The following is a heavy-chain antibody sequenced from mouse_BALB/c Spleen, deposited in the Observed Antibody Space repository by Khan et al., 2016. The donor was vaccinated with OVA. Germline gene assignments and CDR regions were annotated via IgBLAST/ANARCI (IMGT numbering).Heavy chain of an antibody. CDR3: ARVNYYGYYFDY. D-gene: IGHD1-1*01. V-gene: IGHV3-2*02. Sequence: VQLKESGPGLVKPSQSLSLTCTVTGYSITSGYAWNWIRQFPGNKLEWMGYISYSGVTSYTPSLKSRISITRDTSKNQFFLQLNSVTTEDTATYSCARVNYYGYYFDYWGQGATLTVAS. CDR1: GYSITSGYA. J-gene: IGHJ2*01. CDR2: ISYSGVT.